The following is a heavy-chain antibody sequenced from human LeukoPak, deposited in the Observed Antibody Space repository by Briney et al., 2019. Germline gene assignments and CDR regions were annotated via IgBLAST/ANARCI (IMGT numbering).Heavy chain of an antibody. CDR3: ARAENTINTRGVIR. V-gene: IGHV3-7*03. J-gene: IGHJ4*02. CDR1: GFTFSSYW. Sequence: PGGSLRFSCAASGFTFSSYWMSWVRQAPGKGLEWVANIKQDGSEKYYVDSVKGRFTISRDNAKNSLYLQMNSLRAEDTAVYYCARAENTINTRGVIRWGQGTLVTVSS. D-gene: IGHD3-3*01. CDR2: IKQDGSEK.